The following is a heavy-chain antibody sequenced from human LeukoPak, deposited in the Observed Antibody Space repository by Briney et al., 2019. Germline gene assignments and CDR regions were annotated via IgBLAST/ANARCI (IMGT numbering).Heavy chain of an antibody. V-gene: IGHV4-34*01. D-gene: IGHD6-13*01. CDR1: GGSFSGYY. CDR2: INHSGST. J-gene: IGHJ6*03. Sequence: PSETLSLTCAVYGGSFSGYYWSWIRQPPGKGLEWIGEINHSGSTNYNPSLKSRVTISVDTTKNQFSLKLSSVTGADTDVYYCARGLPSSYYYYYYMDVWGKGTTVTVSS. CDR3: ARGLPSSYYYYYYMDV.